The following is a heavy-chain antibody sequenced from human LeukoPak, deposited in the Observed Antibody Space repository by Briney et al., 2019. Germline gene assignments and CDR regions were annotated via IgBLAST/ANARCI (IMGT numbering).Heavy chain of an antibody. Sequence: GGSLRLSCAASGFTFSSYWMSWVRQAPGKGLEWVANIKQDGSEKYYVDSVKGRFTISRDNAKNSQYLQMNSLSVEDTAVYYCAKDGGMRSDFEYWGQGTLVSVSS. CDR1: GFTFSSYW. D-gene: IGHD3-3*01. CDR2: IKQDGSEK. CDR3: AKDGGMRSDFEY. V-gene: IGHV3-7*01. J-gene: IGHJ4*02.